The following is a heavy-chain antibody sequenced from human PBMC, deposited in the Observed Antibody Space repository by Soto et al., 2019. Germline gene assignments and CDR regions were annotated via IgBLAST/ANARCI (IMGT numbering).Heavy chain of an antibody. Sequence: QVVESGGGLVKPGGSLRLSCSASGFPFISYSMSWVRQAPGRGLQWVSSISTTSSYMSYAESVRGRFTISRDNAKISLFLQMNSLRAEDTAVYYCARGVAAAYYYYAMEVWGQGTTVTVSS. J-gene: IGHJ6*02. CDR1: GFPFISYS. D-gene: IGHD6-13*01. CDR3: ARGVAAAYYYYAMEV. CDR2: ISTTSSYM. V-gene: IGHV3-21*01.